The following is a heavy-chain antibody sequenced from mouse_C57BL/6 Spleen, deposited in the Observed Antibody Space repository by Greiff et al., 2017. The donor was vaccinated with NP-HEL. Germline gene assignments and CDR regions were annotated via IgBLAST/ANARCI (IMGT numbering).Heavy chain of an antibody. J-gene: IGHJ2*01. CDR1: GYAFSSYW. CDR2: IYPGDGDT. D-gene: IGHD1-1*01. CDR3: ARCPDYYGSSPFDY. Sequence: QVQLQQSGAELVKPGASVKISCKASGYAFSSYWMNWVKQRPGKGLEWIGQIYPGDGDTNYNGKFKGKATLTADKSSSTAYMQLSSLTSEDSAVYFCARCPDYYGSSPFDYWGQGTTLTVSS. V-gene: IGHV1-80*01.